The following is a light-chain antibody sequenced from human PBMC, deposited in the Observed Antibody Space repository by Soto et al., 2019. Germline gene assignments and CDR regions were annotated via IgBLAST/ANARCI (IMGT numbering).Light chain of an antibody. CDR3: QHYANWPLT. Sequence: EIVMTQSPATLSVSTGEGANLSCRASQGIGNTLAWYQQKPGQTPRLLSYRTSIRATGVPARFSGSASGTEFTLTITCLQSEDFAVYYCQHYANWPLTFGGGTKIESK. J-gene: IGKJ4*01. V-gene: IGKV3-15*01. CDR2: RTS. CDR1: QGIGNT.